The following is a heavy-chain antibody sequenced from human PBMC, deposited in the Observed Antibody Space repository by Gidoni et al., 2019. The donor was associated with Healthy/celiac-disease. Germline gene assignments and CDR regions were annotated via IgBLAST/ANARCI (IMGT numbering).Heavy chain of an antibody. CDR3: ARVDCGGDCYSDY. D-gene: IGHD2-21*02. CDR2: IYSGGST. Sequence: EVQLVESGGGLIQPGGSLRLSCAASVFTVSSNYMSWVRQAPGKGLEWVSVIYSGGSTYYADSVKGRFTISRDNSKNTLYLQMNSLRAEDTAVYYCARVDCGGDCYSDYWGQGTLVTVSS. J-gene: IGHJ4*02. CDR1: VFTVSSNY. V-gene: IGHV3-53*01.